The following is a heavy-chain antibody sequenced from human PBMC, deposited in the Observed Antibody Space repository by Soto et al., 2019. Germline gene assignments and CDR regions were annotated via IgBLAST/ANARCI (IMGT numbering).Heavy chain of an antibody. CDR1: GFTFRNLS. Sequence: GGSLRRSCSPYGFTFRNLSMSWVRQAPWKGLEWLSTISASGGTTYSVDTVKGRFTISRDNSKNTLYLQMNSLRVDDTAVYYYANLGYCIGSTCALVHWGQGTLVIVP. J-gene: IGHJ1*01. D-gene: IGHD2-15*01. CDR3: ANLGYCIGSTCALVH. CDR2: ISASGGTT. V-gene: IGHV3-23*01.